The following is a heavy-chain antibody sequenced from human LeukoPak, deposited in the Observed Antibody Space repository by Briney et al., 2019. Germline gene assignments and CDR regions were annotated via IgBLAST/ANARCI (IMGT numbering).Heavy chain of an antibody. D-gene: IGHD3-10*01. CDR1: GGSFSGYY. CDR2: INHSGST. J-gene: IGHJ4*02. V-gene: IGHV4-34*01. Sequence: SETLSLTCAVYGGSFSGYYWSWIRQPPGKGLEWIGEINHSGSTNYNPSLKSRVTISVDTSKNQFSLKLSSVTAADTAVYYCARDISSGFGDYYFDYWGQGTLVTVSS. CDR3: ARDISSGFGDYYFDY.